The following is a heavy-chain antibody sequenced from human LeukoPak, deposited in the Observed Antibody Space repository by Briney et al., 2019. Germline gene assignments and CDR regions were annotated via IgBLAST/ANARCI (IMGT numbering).Heavy chain of an antibody. D-gene: IGHD3-16*01. CDR3: ARHGAYYYYYGMDV. Sequence: SVKVSCKASGGTFRSYAISWVRQAPGQGLEWMGRIIPILGIANYAQKFQGRLTITADKSTSTAYMELSSLRSEDTAVYYCARHGAYYYYYGMDVWGQGTTVTVSS. CDR1: GGTFRSYA. V-gene: IGHV1-69*04. CDR2: IIPILGIA. J-gene: IGHJ6*02.